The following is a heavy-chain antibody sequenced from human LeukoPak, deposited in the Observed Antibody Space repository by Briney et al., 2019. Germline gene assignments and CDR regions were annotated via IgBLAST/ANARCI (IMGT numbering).Heavy chain of an antibody. Sequence: SGGSLRLSCAASGFTFSSYWMSWVRQAPGKGLEWVANIKQDGSEKHYVDSVKGRFTISRDNAKNSLYLQMNSLRAEDTAVYYCARDRPYYYDSSVFAYYYYGMDVWGQGTTVTVSS. CDR1: GFTFSSYW. V-gene: IGHV3-7*01. CDR2: IKQDGSEK. J-gene: IGHJ6*02. D-gene: IGHD3-22*01. CDR3: ARDRPYYYDSSVFAYYYYGMDV.